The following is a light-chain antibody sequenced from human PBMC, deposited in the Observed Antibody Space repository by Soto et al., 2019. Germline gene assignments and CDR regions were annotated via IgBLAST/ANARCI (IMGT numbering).Light chain of an antibody. V-gene: IGKV3-11*01. Sequence: EIVLTQSPATLSLSPGERATLSCRASQSVSTYLAWYQQKPGQAPRLLIYDASKRATGIPARFSGGGSGTDFTLTISRLQAEYFAVYYCQHREGWALTFGGGTKVEIK. CDR3: QHREGWALT. CDR1: QSVSTY. CDR2: DAS. J-gene: IGKJ4*01.